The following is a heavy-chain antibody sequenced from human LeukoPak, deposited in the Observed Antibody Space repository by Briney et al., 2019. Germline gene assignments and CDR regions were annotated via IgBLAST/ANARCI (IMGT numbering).Heavy chain of an antibody. D-gene: IGHD2-15*01. CDR2: IYHSGST. Sequence: SGTLSLTCAMSGGSISSSNWWSWVRQSPGKGLEWIGEIYHSGSTNYNPSLKSRVTISVDTSKNQFSLKLSSVTAADTAVYYCATGGYCSGGSCYLLSDYWGQGTLVTVSS. CDR1: GGSISSSNW. J-gene: IGHJ4*02. CDR3: ATGGYCSGGSCYLLSDY. V-gene: IGHV4-4*02.